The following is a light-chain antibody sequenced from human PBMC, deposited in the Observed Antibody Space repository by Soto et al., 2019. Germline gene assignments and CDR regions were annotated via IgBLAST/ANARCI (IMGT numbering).Light chain of an antibody. CDR2: DAS. CDR3: QQYDNLPYT. J-gene: IGKJ2*01. Sequence: DIQMTQSPSSLSASVGDRVTITCQASQDISNYLNWYQQKPGKAPKLLIYDASNLETAVPSRFSGRGSGTDFTFTISSLQPEDIATYYCQQYDNLPYTFGQGTKLEIK. V-gene: IGKV1-33*01. CDR1: QDISNY.